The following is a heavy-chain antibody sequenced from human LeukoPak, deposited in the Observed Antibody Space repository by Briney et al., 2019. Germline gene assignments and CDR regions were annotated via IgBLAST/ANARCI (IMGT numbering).Heavy chain of an antibody. J-gene: IGHJ6*03. CDR3: SRGQIESRISMVRGFIHTARYYYSSMDV. CDR2: NNHSGST. V-gene: IGHV4-34*01. Sequence: KPSETLPLTCAVYGGSFSGYYWSWIRQPPRKGVGWVGENNHSGSTNYNPSPQSRDPLSVDTSTNQFSLKLSSVTAADTAVYYCSRGQIESRISMVRGFIHTARYYYSSMDVWGKGTTVTVSS. CDR1: GGSFSGYY. D-gene: IGHD3-10*01.